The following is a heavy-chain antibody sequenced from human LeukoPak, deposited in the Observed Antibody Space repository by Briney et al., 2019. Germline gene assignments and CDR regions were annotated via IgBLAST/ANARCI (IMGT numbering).Heavy chain of an antibody. V-gene: IGHV4-30-4*08. CDR2: IYYSGST. CDR1: GGSISSGDYY. Sequence: SQTLSLTCTVSGGSISSGDYYWSWIRQPPGKGLEWIVYIYYSGSTYYNPSLKSRVTISVDTSKNQFSLKLSSVTAADTAVYYCARDRSGYDLYYWGQGTLVTVSS. D-gene: IGHD5-12*01. CDR3: ARDRSGYDLYY. J-gene: IGHJ4*02.